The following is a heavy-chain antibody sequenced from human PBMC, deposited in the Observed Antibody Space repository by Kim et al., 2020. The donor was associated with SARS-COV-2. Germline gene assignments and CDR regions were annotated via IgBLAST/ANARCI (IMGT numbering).Heavy chain of an antibody. D-gene: IGHD1-1*01. CDR3: AKDDFHFLMAKERGDDAFDI. Sequence: GGSLRLSCAASGFTFSSYGMHWVRQAPGKGLEWVAVIWYDGSNKYYADSVKGRFTISRDNSKNTLYLQMNSLRAEDTAVYYCAKDDFHFLMAKERGDDAFDIWGQGTMVTVSS. CDR1: GFTFSSYG. CDR2: IWYDGSNK. J-gene: IGHJ3*02. V-gene: IGHV3-33*06.